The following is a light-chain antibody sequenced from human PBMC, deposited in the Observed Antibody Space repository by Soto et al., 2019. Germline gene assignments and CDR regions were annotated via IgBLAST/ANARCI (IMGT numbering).Light chain of an antibody. V-gene: IGLV4-69*01. CDR2: INSDGSH. CDR1: RGHSTYA. CDR3: QTWGTGIQVI. Sequence: QLVLTQSPSASASLGASVKLTCTLSRGHSTYAIAWHQQQPEKGPRYLMKINSDGSHSKGDGIPGRFSGSSSGAERYLTSSSLQSEDEADYYCQTWGTGIQVIFGGGTKLTVL. J-gene: IGLJ2*01.